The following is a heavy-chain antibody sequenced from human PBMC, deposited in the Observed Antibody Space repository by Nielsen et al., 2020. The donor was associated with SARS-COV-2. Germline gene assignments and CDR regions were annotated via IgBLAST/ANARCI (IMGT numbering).Heavy chain of an antibody. CDR1: GFTFNSYA. CDR3: AKDGLKSGSYFDY. J-gene: IGHJ4*02. V-gene: IGHV3-30*04. Sequence: GESLKISCAASGFTFNSYAMHWVRQAPGKGLEWVAVVSYDGGDKYSTDSVKGRFTISRDNSKNTLYLQMNSLRAEDTAVYYCAKDGLKSGSYFDYWGQGTLVTVSS. D-gene: IGHD1-26*01. CDR2: VSYDGGDK.